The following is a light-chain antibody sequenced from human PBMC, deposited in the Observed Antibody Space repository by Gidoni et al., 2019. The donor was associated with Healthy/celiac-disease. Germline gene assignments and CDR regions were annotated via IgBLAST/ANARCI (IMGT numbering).Light chain of an antibody. J-gene: IGKJ4*01. Sequence: EIVLTQSPATLSLSPGERATLSCRASQSVSSYLAWYQQKPGQAPRLLIYDASNRATGIQARLSGSGSGTDFTLTISSLEPEDFAVYYCQQRSNWPFTFGGGTKVEIK. CDR2: DAS. CDR3: QQRSNWPFT. CDR1: QSVSSY. V-gene: IGKV3-11*01.